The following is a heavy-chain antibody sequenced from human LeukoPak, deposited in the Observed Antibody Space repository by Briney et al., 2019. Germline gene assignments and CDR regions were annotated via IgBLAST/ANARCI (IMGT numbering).Heavy chain of an antibody. CDR3: TTSRYNFWSGFTY. J-gene: IGHJ4*02. Sequence: ASVRVSCKVSGYTLTEFALHWVRQAPGKGLEWMGGFDPETAETIYAESFQGRVTMTEDTSTDTSYMELNSLRSEDTAVYYCTTSRYNFWSGFTYWGQGTLIAVSS. D-gene: IGHD3-3*01. V-gene: IGHV1-24*01. CDR2: FDPETAET. CDR1: GYTLTEFA.